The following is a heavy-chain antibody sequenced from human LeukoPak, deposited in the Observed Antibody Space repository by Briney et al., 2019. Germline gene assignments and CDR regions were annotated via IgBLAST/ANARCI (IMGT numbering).Heavy chain of an antibody. D-gene: IGHD7-27*01. CDR2: ISSSSSYI. CDR3: VRDENWGWVDLDS. CDR1: GFTFSSYS. J-gene: IGHJ4*02. Sequence: PGGSLRLSCAASGFTFSSYSMNWVRQAPGKGLEWVSSISSSSSYIYYADSVKGRFTISRDNAKNTLYLQMNSLRAEDTALYYCVRDENWGWVDLDSWGQGTLVADPS. V-gene: IGHV3-21*01.